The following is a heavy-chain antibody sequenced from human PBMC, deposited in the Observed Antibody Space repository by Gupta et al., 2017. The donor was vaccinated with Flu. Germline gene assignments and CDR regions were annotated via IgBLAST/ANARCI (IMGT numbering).Heavy chain of an antibody. V-gene: IGHV3-74*01. D-gene: IGHD2-15*01. CDR3: AREVVNNRLDP. Sequence: ELQLVESGGGLVQPGGSLRLLCAASGFNFSGHFMHWVRQAPGQGLVWVARIRFDGTATSYADSVKGRFTIPRDNAKNTLYLQMNSLSPEDTALYYCAREVVNNRLDPWGQGTLVTVAS. J-gene: IGHJ5*02. CDR2: IRFDGTAT. CDR1: GFNFSGHF.